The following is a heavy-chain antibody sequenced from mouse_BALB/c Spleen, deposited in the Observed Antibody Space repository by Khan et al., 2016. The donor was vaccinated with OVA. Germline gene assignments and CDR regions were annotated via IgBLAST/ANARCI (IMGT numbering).Heavy chain of an antibody. Sequence: QIQLVQSGPELKKPGETVKISCKASGYTLTNYGMNWVKQAPGKGLKWMGWINTYTGEPTYAEDFKGRIAFSLDTSASTSSLQINNLKNEDKATYYCARSNGNYWFAYWGQGTLVTVSA. V-gene: IGHV9-1*02. J-gene: IGHJ3*01. CDR1: GYTLTNYG. D-gene: IGHD2-1*01. CDR2: INTYTGEP. CDR3: ARSNGNYWFAY.